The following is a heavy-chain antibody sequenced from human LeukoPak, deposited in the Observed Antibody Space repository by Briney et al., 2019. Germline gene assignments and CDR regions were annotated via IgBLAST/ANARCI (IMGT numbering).Heavy chain of an antibody. CDR2: IYSGGNT. V-gene: IGHV3-53*01. CDR3: ATVMIIGPPGY. Sequence: GGSLRLSCAASGFIVSSNYMTWVRQAPGKGLEWVSVIYSGGNTDYADSVKGRFTISRDISKNTLYLQMNGLRAEDTAVYYCATVMIIGPPGYRGQGTLVTVSS. D-gene: IGHD3-22*01. J-gene: IGHJ4*02. CDR1: GFIVSSNY.